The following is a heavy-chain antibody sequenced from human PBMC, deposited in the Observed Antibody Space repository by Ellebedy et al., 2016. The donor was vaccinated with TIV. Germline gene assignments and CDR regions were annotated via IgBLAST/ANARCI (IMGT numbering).Heavy chain of an antibody. J-gene: IGHJ4*02. D-gene: IGHD5-12*01. CDR2: IYYSGST. CDR3: AGSYSGYGNSPFDY. CDR1: GGSISSGDYY. V-gene: IGHV4-30-4*02. Sequence: SETLSLTCTVSGGSISSGDYYWSWIRQPPGKGLEWIGYIYYSGSTYYNPSLKSRVTISVDTSKNQFSLKLSSVTAADTAVYYCAGSYSGYGNSPFDYWGQGTLVTVSS.